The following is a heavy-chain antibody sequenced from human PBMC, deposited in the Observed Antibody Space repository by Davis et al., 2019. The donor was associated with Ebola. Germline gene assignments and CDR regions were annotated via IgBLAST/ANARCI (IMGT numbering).Heavy chain of an antibody. D-gene: IGHD2-2*01. CDR3: ARGGYIVVVPAAIYGMDV. J-gene: IGHJ6*02. Sequence: GSSLRLSVPASKSPATANAMNGVRQPPGKGLEGGAVISYDGSNKYYADSVKGRFTISRDNSKNTLYLQMNSLRAEDTAVYYCARGGYIVVVPAAIYGMDVCGQGATVTVSS. CDR1: KSPATANA. V-gene: IGHV3-30-3*01. CDR2: ISYDGSNK.